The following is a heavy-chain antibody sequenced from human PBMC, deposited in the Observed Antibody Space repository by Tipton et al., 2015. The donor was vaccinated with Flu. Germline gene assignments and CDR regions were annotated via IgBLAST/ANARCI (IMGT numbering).Heavy chain of an antibody. CDR3: ARDRGFSNWFDP. D-gene: IGHD3-10*01. J-gene: IGHJ5*02. CDR2: VSRSGDT. V-gene: IGHV4-38-2*02. Sequence: TLSLTCAVSGDSISSDYYWGWIRQFPGKGLEWIGSVSRSGDTNYNPSLRSRVTISIDRSKNQFSLKMKSVTAADTAVYYCARDRGFSNWFDPWGQGTLVTVSS. CDR1: GDSISSDYY.